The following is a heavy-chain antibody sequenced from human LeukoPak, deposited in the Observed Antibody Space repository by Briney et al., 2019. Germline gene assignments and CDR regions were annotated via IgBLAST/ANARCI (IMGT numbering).Heavy chain of an antibody. CDR2: TNWSGEST. D-gene: IGHD6-13*01. V-gene: IGHV3-20*04. Sequence: PGGSLRLSCAASGLTAADYGMSWVRQAPGKGLEWVSGTNWSGESTGYADSVKGRFTISRDNAENALYLQMNSLTAEDTARYYCARDLSSSWYSLAYWGRGTLVTVSS. CDR3: ARDLSSSWYSLAY. CDR1: GLTAADYG. J-gene: IGHJ4*02.